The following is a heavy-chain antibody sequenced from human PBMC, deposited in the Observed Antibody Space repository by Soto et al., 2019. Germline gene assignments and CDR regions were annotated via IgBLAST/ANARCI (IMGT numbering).Heavy chain of an antibody. J-gene: IGHJ4*02. D-gene: IGHD1-26*01. CDR2: ISGSGGST. V-gene: IGHV3-23*01. CDR3: AKAPLVGDTAPWDY. CDR1: GFTFSSYS. Sequence: GGSLRLSCAASGFTFSSYSMNWVRQAPGKGLEWVSAISGSGGSTYYADSVKGRFTISRDNSKNTLYLQMNSLRAEDTAVYYCAKAPLVGDTAPWDYWGQGTLVTVSS.